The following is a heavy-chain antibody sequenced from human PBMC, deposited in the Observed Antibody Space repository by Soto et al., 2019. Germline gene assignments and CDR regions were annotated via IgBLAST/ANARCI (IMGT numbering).Heavy chain of an antibody. CDR2: IWYDGSNK. Sequence: GGSLRLSCAASGFTFSSYGMHWVRQAPGKGLEWVAVIWYDGSNKYYADSVKGRFTISRDNSKNTLYLQMNSLRAEDTAVYYCARDMTTVTTPSGMDVWGQGTTVT. D-gene: IGHD4-17*01. CDR1: GFTFSSYG. J-gene: IGHJ6*02. V-gene: IGHV3-33*01. CDR3: ARDMTTVTTPSGMDV.